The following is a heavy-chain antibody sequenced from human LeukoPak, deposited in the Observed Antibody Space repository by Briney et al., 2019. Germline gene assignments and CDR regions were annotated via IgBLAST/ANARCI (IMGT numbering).Heavy chain of an antibody. CDR3: ARRRYFDRTKAHDWFDP. Sequence: SQTRSLTWALDGGSFSGYYRSWIRHPQGKGLEWIGEINHSGSTNYNPTLKRRFTISVDTPKNQFSLKMRSVTAADTAVYYCARRRYFDRTKAHDWFDPWGQGTLVTVSS. CDR2: INHSGST. CDR1: GGSFSGYY. J-gene: IGHJ5*02. D-gene: IGHD3-9*01. V-gene: IGHV4-34*01.